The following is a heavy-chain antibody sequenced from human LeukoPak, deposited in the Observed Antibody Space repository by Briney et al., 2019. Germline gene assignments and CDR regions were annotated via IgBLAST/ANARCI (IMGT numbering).Heavy chain of an antibody. CDR3: AKAVAATGHYYFGMDV. V-gene: IGHV3-30*18. CDR2: ISYDGSNK. J-gene: IGHJ6*02. D-gene: IGHD6-19*01. CDR1: GFTFSGYW. Sequence: GGSLRLSCAASGFTFSGYWMNWVRQAPGKGLEWVAIISYDGSNKYYADSVKGRLTISRDNSKSTLYLQMNSLRAEDTAVYYCAKAVAATGHYYFGMDVWGQGTTVTVSS.